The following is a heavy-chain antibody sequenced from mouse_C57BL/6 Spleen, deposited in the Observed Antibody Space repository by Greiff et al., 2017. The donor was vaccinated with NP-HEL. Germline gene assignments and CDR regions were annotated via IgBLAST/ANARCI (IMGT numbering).Heavy chain of an antibody. J-gene: IGHJ1*03. D-gene: IGHD1-1*01. CDR2: INYDGSST. CDR3: ARVSSYYGSGDWYFDV. V-gene: IGHV5-16*01. CDR1: GFTFSDYY. Sequence: EVKVVESEGGLVQPGSSMKLSCTASGFTFSDYYMAWVRQVPEKGLEWVANINYDGSSTYYLDSLKSRFIISRDNAKNILYLQMSSLKSEDTATYYCARVSSYYGSGDWYFDVWGTGTTVTVSS.